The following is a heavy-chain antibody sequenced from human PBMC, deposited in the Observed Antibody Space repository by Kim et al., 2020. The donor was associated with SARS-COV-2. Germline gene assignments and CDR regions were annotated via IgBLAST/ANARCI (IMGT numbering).Heavy chain of an antibody. J-gene: IGHJ6*02. V-gene: IGHV3-21*01. Sequence: GGSLRLSCAASGFTFSIYDMNWVRQAPGKGLEWVSSISGSSSHIYYADSVRGRFTVSRDNAKTSLYLEMNSLRAEDTAVYYCASRSPPARYNGMDVWGQGTTVTVS. CDR1: GFTFSIYD. CDR3: ASRSPPARYNGMDV. CDR2: ISGSSSHI. D-gene: IGHD3-9*01.